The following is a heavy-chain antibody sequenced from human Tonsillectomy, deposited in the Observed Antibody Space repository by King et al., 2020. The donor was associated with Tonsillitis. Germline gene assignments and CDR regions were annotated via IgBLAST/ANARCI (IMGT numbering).Heavy chain of an antibody. V-gene: IGHV3-21*01. D-gene: IGHD3-16*01. Sequence: VQLVESGGGLVKPGGSLRLSCVASGFTFSTYSMNWVRQAPGKGLEWVSSISGSGSYIYYADSVKGRFTISRDNAKNSLYLQMNSLRAEDTAVYYCAGDRASXSGMIXFXXXXXXXXGXGSLVTVSS. CDR2: ISGSGSYI. CDR1: GFTFSTYS. J-gene: IGHJ4*02. CDR3: AGDRASXSGMIXFXXXXXXX.